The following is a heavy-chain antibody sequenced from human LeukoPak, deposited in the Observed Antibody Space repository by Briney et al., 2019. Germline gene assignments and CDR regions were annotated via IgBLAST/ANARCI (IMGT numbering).Heavy chain of an antibody. CDR2: ISGSGGST. Sequence: GGSLRLSCAASGFTFSSYAMSWVRQAPGKGLEWVSAISGSGGSTYYADSVKGRFTISRDNSKNTLYLQMNSLRAEDTALYYCAKDISRRNYYYYMDVWGKGTTVTISS. J-gene: IGHJ6*03. D-gene: IGHD1-14*01. CDR1: GFTFSSYA. CDR3: AKDISRRNYYYYMDV. V-gene: IGHV3-23*01.